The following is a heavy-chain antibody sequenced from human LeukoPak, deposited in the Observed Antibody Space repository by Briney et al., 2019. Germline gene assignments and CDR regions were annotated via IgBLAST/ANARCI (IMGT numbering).Heavy chain of an antibody. D-gene: IGHD3-22*01. CDR1: GGSISSSSYC. CDR2: IYYSGST. V-gene: IGHV4-39*07. J-gene: IGHJ4*02. CDR3: ARVRNYDSSGYYRIYYFDY. Sequence: SETLSLTCTVSGGSISSSSYCWGWIRQPPGKGLEWIGSIYYSGSTYYNPSLKSRVTISVDTSKNQFSLKLSSVTAADTAVYYCARVRNYDSSGYYRIYYFDYWGQGTLVTVSS.